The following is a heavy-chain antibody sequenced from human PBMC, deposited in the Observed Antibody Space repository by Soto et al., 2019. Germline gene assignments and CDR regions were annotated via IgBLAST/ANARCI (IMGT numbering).Heavy chain of an antibody. V-gene: IGHV4-39*01. CDR1: AGSMNSRPSF. CDR3: ARHPYSFQEPVDS. D-gene: IGHD2-21*01. CDR2: VNYNGYT. Sequence: LSLTSALSAGSMNSRPSFRACVPQPPGKPPAWSWSVNYNGYTYYNPSLMTRVTISMPPFKNHFSLRLTFVTAADTAVFYCARHPYSFQEPVDSWGQGALVTVSS. J-gene: IGHJ4*02.